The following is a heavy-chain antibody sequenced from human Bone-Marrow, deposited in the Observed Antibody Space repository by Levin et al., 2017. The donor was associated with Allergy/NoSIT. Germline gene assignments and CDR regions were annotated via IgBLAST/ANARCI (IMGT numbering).Heavy chain of an antibody. Sequence: SCEASGFMFSTNWMSWVRQAPGKGLEWVANIKEDGSDKYYVDSVKGRFTIPKDNAKNSLYLQMNSLRAEDTAVYYCARDGGGYPNWGQGTLVTVSS. D-gene: IGHD3-22*01. CDR3: ARDGGGYPN. V-gene: IGHV3-7*01. J-gene: IGHJ4*02. CDR2: IKEDGSDK. CDR1: GFMFSTNW.